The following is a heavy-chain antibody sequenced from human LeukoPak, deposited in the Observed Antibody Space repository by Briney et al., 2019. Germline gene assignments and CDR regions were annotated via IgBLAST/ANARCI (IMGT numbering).Heavy chain of an antibody. Sequence: ASVKVSCKASGYTFTSYYMHWVRRAPGQGLEWMGIISPSGGSTSYAQKFQGRVTMTRDASTSTVYMELSSLRSEDTAVYYCARGSDYDILTGYPIRPFDYWGQGTLVTVSS. D-gene: IGHD3-9*01. V-gene: IGHV1-46*03. CDR1: GYTFTSYY. CDR2: ISPSGGST. CDR3: ARGSDYDILTGYPIRPFDY. J-gene: IGHJ4*02.